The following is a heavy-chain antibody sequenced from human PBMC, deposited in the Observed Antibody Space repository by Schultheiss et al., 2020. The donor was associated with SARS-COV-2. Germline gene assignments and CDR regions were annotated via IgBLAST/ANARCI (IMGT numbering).Heavy chain of an antibody. CDR3: ARDWVAFGSSWYLGWFDP. V-gene: IGHV1-18*01. CDR2: ISAYNGNT. D-gene: IGHD6-13*01. CDR1: GYTFTSYG. J-gene: IGHJ5*02. Sequence: KISCKASGYTFTSYGISWVRQAPGQGLEWMGWISAYNGNTNYAQKLQGRVTMTTDTSTSTAYMELSSLRSEDTAVYYCARDWVAFGSSWYLGWFDPWGQGTLVTVSS.